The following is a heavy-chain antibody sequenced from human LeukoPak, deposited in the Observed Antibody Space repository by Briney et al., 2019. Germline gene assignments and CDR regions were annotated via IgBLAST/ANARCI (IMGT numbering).Heavy chain of an antibody. CDR1: GITFRSHG. V-gene: IGHV3-33*03. CDR2: IWYDGSNK. D-gene: IGHD3-16*01. J-gene: IGHJ4*02. CDR3: ASWGDGKKFDF. Sequence: GGSLRLSCAASGITFRSHGMHWVRQAPGRGLEWVAVIWYDGSNKYYADSVKGRFTISRDNSKNMLFLQMNSLTVEDTAVYYCASWGDGKKFDFWGQRTLLTVSS.